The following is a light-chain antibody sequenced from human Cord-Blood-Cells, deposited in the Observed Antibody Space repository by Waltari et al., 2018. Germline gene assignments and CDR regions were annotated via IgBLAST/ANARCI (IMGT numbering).Light chain of an antibody. J-gene: IGLJ2*01. CDR2: GKN. CDR1: SLRSYY. Sequence: SSELTQDPAVSVALGQTLRITCHGDSLRSYYTSWYQQKPGQAPVLVIYGKNNRPSGIPDRFSGSSSGNTASLTITGAQAEDEADYYCNSRDSSGNHVVFGGGTKLTVL. CDR3: NSRDSSGNHVV. V-gene: IGLV3-19*01.